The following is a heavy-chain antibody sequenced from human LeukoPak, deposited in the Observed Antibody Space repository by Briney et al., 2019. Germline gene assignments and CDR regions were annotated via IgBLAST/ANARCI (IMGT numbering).Heavy chain of an antibody. D-gene: IGHD4-17*01. CDR1: GGSVSSGNYY. CDR2: IHYTGSP. CDR3: ARVDTVTTTFDN. J-gene: IGHJ4*02. Sequence: PSETLSLTCTVSGGSVSSGNYYWSWIRQTPGKGLEWIGYIHYTGSPNYNPSLKSRVTISVDTSKNQFSLRLNSVTAADTAVYYCARVDTVTTTFDNWGQGTLVTVSS. V-gene: IGHV4-61*01.